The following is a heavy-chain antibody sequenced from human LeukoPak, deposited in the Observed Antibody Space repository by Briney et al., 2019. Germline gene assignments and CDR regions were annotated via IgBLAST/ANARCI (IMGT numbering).Heavy chain of an antibody. Sequence: PGGSLRLSCAVSGFTISSYAMSWVRQAPGKGLEWVSGISGSGGTTYYADSVKGRFTIFRDNSKNTLYLQMNSLRAEDTAIYYCTKKPGVVEIWGQGTMVTVSS. CDR2: ISGSGGTT. CDR3: TKKPGVVEI. CDR1: GFTISSYA. V-gene: IGHV3-23*01. D-gene: IGHD2-15*01. J-gene: IGHJ3*02.